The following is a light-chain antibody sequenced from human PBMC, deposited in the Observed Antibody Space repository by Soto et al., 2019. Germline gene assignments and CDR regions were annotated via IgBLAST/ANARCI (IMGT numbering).Light chain of an antibody. CDR3: MLYMGVGLVV. CDR2: STN. J-gene: IGLJ2*01. CDR1: SGSVSTTYY. Sequence: QAVVTQEPSFSVSPGGTVTLTCGLTSGSVSTTYYPSWYQQTPGQAPRTLIYSTNIRSSGVPDRFSGSILGNKAALTITGAQADDESDYHCMLYMGVGLVVFGGWTKLTVL. V-gene: IGLV8-61*01.